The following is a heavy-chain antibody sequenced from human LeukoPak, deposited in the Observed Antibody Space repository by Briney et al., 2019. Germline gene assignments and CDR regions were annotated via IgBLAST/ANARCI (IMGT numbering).Heavy chain of an antibody. J-gene: IGHJ4*02. Sequence: SETLSLTCTVSGGSISSGGYYWSWIRQHPGKGLEWIGYIYYSGSTYYNPSLKSRVTISVDTSKNQFSLKLSSVTAADTAVYYCARERHPYYDSSGYYIWGQGTLVTVSS. D-gene: IGHD3-22*01. CDR3: ARERHPYYDSSGYYI. CDR1: GGSISSGGYY. V-gene: IGHV4-31*03. CDR2: IYYSGST.